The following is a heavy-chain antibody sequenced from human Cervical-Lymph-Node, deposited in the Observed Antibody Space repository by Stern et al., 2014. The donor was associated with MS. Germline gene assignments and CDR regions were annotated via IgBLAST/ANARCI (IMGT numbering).Heavy chain of an antibody. Sequence: EVQLVESGGGLVKPGRSLRLSCEVSGFTFSNYTMNWVRQAPGKGLEWVSSISSTSKYIYSANSGKGRFTISRDNAKNSLYLQMNSLRAEDTAIYYCARARRGFDHWGQGTLVTVSS. CDR2: ISSTSKYI. J-gene: IGHJ4*02. CDR1: GFTFSNYT. CDR3: ARARRGFDH. V-gene: IGHV3-21*06.